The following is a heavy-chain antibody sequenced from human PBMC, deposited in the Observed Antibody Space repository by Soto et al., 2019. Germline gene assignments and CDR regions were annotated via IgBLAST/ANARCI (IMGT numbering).Heavy chain of an antibody. CDR2: IKSKTDGGTA. D-gene: IGHD6-25*01. Sequence: GGSLRLSCAASGFGFTNAWMNWVRQAPGQGLEWVGRIKSKTDGGTADYAAPVKGRFTISRDESKNTLYLQMNSLKTEDTAVYYCTTGMGGRKTFWGQAELVTVSS. V-gene: IGHV3-15*07. CDR3: TTGMGGRKTF. CDR1: GFGFTNAW. J-gene: IGHJ4*02.